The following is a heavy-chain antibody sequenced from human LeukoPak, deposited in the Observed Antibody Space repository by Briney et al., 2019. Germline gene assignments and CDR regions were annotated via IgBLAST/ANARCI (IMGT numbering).Heavy chain of an antibody. CDR2: INSDGSGT. Sequence: GGSLRLSCAASGFTFSNYWMHWVRQAPGKGLVWVSRINSDGSGTTYADSVKGRFTISRDNAKNTLYLQMSSLRAEDTAVYYCARRTANYGGYDYWGQGTLVTVSS. D-gene: IGHD2-21*01. V-gene: IGHV3-74*01. J-gene: IGHJ4*02. CDR3: ARRTANYGGYDY. CDR1: GFTFSNYW.